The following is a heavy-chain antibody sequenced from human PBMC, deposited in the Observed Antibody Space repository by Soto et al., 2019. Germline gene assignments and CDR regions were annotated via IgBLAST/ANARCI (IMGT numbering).Heavy chain of an antibody. CDR1: GFTFSSYW. Sequence: PGGCLRLSCAASGFTFSSYWMSWVRQAPGKGLEWVANIKQDGSEKYYVDSVKGRFTISRDNAKNSLYLQMNSLRAEDTAVYYCARFFQETYDFWSGYYYNWFDPWGQGTLVTVSS. V-gene: IGHV3-7*01. CDR3: ARFFQETYDFWSGYYYNWFDP. J-gene: IGHJ5*02. CDR2: IKQDGSEK. D-gene: IGHD3-3*01.